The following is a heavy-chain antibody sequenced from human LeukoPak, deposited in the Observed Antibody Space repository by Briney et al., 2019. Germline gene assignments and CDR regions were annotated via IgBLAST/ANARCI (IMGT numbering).Heavy chain of an antibody. CDR2: IYSGGST. CDR3: ARVLNRYDSSGYSHLLDY. Sequence: GALRLSCAASGFTVTSNYMSWVRQAPGKGLEWVSVIYSGGSTYYADSVKGRFTISRDNSKNTLYLQMNSLRAEDTAVYYCARVLNRYDSSGYSHLLDYWGQGTLVTVSS. J-gene: IGHJ4*02. V-gene: IGHV3-53*01. CDR1: GFTVTSNY. D-gene: IGHD3-22*01.